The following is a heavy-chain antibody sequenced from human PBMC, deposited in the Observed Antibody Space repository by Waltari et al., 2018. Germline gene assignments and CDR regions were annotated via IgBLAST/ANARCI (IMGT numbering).Heavy chain of an antibody. J-gene: IGHJ4*02. CDR2: IYYSGST. V-gene: IGHV4-61*01. CDR1: GGSVSSGSYY. Sequence: QVQLQESGPGLVKPSETLSLTCTVSGGSVSSGSYYWSWIRQPPGKGLEWIGYIYYSGSTNYIPSLKSRVTISVDTSKNQFSLKLSSVTAADTTVYYCARGGEMGYFDYWGQGTLVTVSS. CDR3: ARGGEMGYFDY.